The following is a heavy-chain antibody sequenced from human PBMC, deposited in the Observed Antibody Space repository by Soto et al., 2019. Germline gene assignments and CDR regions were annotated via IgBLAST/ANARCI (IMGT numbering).Heavy chain of an antibody. CDR3: AKDWAYYYCCGMDV. J-gene: IGHJ6*02. Sequence: QVQLVESGGGVVQPGRSLRLSCAASGFTFSSYGMHWVRQAPGKGLEWVAVISYDGSNKYYADSVKGRFTISRDNSKNTLYLQMNSLRAEDTAVYYGAKDWAYYYCCGMDVWGQGTTVTVSS. V-gene: IGHV3-30*18. CDR1: GFTFSSYG. D-gene: IGHD3-16*01. CDR2: ISYDGSNK.